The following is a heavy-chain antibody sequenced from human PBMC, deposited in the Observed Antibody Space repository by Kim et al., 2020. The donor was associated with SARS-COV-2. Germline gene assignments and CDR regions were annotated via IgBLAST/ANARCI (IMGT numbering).Heavy chain of an antibody. D-gene: IGHD4-17*01. CDR1: GFTFDDYA. J-gene: IGHJ5*02. V-gene: IGHV3-9*01. CDR3: AKAPTVTTSWFDP. Sequence: GGSLRLSCAASGFTFDDYAMHWVRQAPGKGLEWVSGISWNSGSIGYSESVKGRLTISRDNAKNSLYLQMNSLRAEDTALYYCAKAPTVTTSWFDPWGQGTLVTVSS. CDR2: ISWNSGSI.